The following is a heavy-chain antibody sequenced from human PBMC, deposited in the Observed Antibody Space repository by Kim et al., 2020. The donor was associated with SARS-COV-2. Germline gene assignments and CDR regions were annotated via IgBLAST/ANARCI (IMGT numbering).Heavy chain of an antibody. CDR1: GYTFTSYG. V-gene: IGHV1-18*01. Sequence: ASVKVSCKASGYTFTSYGISWVRQAPGQGLEWMGWISAYNGNTNYAQKLQGRVTMTTDTSTSTAYMELRSLRSDDTAVYYCARLIAVAGSDPLDYWGQGTLVTVSS. CDR3: ARLIAVAGSDPLDY. D-gene: IGHD6-19*01. J-gene: IGHJ4*02. CDR2: ISAYNGNT.